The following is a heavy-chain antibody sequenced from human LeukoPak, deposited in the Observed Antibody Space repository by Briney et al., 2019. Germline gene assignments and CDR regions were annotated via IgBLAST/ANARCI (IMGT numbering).Heavy chain of an antibody. CDR2: IYSGGST. Sequence: PGGSLRLSCAASGFTVSSNYMSWVRQAPGKGLEWVSVIYSGGSTYYADSVKGRFTISRDNSKNTLYLQMNSLRAGDTAVYYCAREVLRYFVNGMDVWGQGTTVTVSS. J-gene: IGHJ6*02. CDR1: GFTVSSNY. CDR3: AREVLRYFVNGMDV. V-gene: IGHV3-66*01. D-gene: IGHD3-9*01.